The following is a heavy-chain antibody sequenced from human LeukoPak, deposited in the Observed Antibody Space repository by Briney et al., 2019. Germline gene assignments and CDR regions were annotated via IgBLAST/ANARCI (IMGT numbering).Heavy chain of an antibody. Sequence: ASVKVSCKASGYTFIEYNMYWVRQAPGQGLEWMGRINPNSGDTYYAQKFQGRVTMTRDTSMNTAYMELSRLTSDDTAVYYCARGTGSSWFDPWGQGTLVTVSS. CDR2: INPNSGDT. D-gene: IGHD3-10*01. J-gene: IGHJ5*02. V-gene: IGHV1-2*02. CDR1: GYTFIEYN. CDR3: ARGTGSSWFDP.